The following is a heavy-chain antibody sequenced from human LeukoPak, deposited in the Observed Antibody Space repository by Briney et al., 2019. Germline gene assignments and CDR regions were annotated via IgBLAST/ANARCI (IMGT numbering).Heavy chain of an antibody. CDR2: IIPILGIA. V-gene: IGHV1-69*04. CDR1: GGTFSSYA. Sequence: SVKVSCKASGGTFSSYAISWVRQAPGQGLEWMGRIIPILGIANYAQKFQGRVTITADKSTSTAYMELSSLRSEDTAVYYCARGGVYGVAVAGMPDGGNDYWGQGTLVTVSS. D-gene: IGHD6-19*01. J-gene: IGHJ4*02. CDR3: ARGGVYGVAVAGMPDGGNDY.